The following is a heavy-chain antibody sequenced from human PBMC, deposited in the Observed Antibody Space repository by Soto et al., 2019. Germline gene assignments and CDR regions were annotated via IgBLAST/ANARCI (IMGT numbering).Heavy chain of an antibody. CDR2: ISAYNGNT. CDR3: ARVEYYDFWSGSDY. Sequence: ASVKVSCKASGYTFTSTWMHWVRQAPGQGLEWMGWISAYNGNTNYAQKLQGRVTMTTDTSTSTAYMELRSLRSDDTAVYYCARVEYYDFWSGSDYWGQGTLVTVSS. CDR1: GYTFTSTW. V-gene: IGHV1-18*04. J-gene: IGHJ4*02. D-gene: IGHD3-3*01.